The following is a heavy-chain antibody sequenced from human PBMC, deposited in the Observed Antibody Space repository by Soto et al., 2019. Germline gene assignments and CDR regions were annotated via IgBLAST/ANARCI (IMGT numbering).Heavy chain of an antibody. J-gene: IGHJ5*02. D-gene: IGHD2-15*01. CDR1: GGSISSFNYF. CDR3: ARGGGSTFNWFDP. Sequence: QLQLQESGPGLVKPSETLSLTCTVSGGSISSFNYFWGWIRQPPGKGLEWIGSLYYSGNTYYTPSVQSRVTISVDTSKKQCTLTLRSVTAADTAVYYCARGGGSTFNWFDPWGQGTLVTVSP. CDR2: LYYSGNT. V-gene: IGHV4-39*01.